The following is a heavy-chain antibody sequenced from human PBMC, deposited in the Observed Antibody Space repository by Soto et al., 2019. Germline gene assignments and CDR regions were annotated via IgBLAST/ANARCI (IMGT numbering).Heavy chain of an antibody. J-gene: IGHJ4*02. CDR2: INHSGST. V-gene: IGHV4-34*01. CDR3: AIYCSGGSCPRSLDY. CDR1: GGSFSGYY. Sequence: QVQLQQWGAGLLKPSETLSLTCAVYGGSFSGYYWSWIRQPPGKGLEWIGEINHSGSTNYNPSLKSRVTISVDTTKNQFSLKLSSVTAADTAVYYCAIYCSGGSCPRSLDYWGQGTLVTVSS. D-gene: IGHD2-15*01.